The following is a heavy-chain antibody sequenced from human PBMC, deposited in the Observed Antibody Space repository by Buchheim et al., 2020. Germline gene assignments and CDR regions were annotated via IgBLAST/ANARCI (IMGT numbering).Heavy chain of an antibody. V-gene: IGHV1-2*04. CDR1: GYTFTGYY. CDR2: INPNSGGT. J-gene: IGHJ6*02. D-gene: IGHD6-19*01. CDR3: ARGAVAGQIYYYYGMDV. Sequence: QVQLVQSGAEVKKPGASVKVSCKASGYTFTGYYMHWVRQAPGKGLEWMGWINPNSGGTNYAQKFQGWVTMTRDKSMNTAYMELSRLRSDYTAVYYCARGAVAGQIYYYYGMDVWGQGTT.